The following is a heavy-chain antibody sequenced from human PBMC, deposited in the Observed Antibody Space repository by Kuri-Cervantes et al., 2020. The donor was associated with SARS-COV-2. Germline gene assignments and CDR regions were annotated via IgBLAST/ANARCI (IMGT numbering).Heavy chain of an antibody. D-gene: IGHD6-19*01. CDR2: IYHSGST. J-gene: IGHJ5*02. Sequence: ESLKISCAVSGYSISSGYYWGWIRQPPGKGLEWIGSIYHSGSTYYNPSLKSRVTISVDTSKNQFSLKLSSVTAADTAVYYCARPGIAVAASGWFDPWGQGTLVTVSS. V-gene: IGHV4-38-2*01. CDR1: GYSISSGYY. CDR3: ARPGIAVAASGWFDP.